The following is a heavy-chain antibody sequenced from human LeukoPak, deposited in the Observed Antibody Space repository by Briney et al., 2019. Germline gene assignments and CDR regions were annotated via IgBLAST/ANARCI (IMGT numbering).Heavy chain of an antibody. D-gene: IGHD1-20*01. V-gene: IGHV3-21*01. CDR3: ARDLVDNWNPYYFDY. J-gene: IGHJ4*02. CDR2: ISSSSSYI. CDR1: GFTFSSYS. Sequence: GGSLRLSCAASGFTFSSYSMNWVRQAPGKGLEWVSSISSSSSYIYYADSVKSRFTISRDNAKNSLYLQMNSLRAEDTAVYYCARDLVDNWNPYYFDYWGQGTLVTVSS.